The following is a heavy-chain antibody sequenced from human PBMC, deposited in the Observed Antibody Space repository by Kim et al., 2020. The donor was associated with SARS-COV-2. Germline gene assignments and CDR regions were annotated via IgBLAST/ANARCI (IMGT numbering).Heavy chain of an antibody. V-gene: IGHV3-33*01. Sequence: GGSLRLSCAASGFTFSNHGMHWVRQAPGKGLEWVALIWYDGSLKYYADSVKGRFTISRDNSKNTLYLQMNSLRVEDEAVYYCARDYYGSGSPAYFYGLDVGGQGTTVAVSS. J-gene: IGHJ6*02. CDR3: ARDYYGSGSPAYFYGLDV. D-gene: IGHD3-10*01. CDR1: GFTFSNHG. CDR2: IWYDGSLK.